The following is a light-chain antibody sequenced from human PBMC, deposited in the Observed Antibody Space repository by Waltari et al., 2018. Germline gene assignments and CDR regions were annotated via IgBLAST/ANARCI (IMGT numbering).Light chain of an antibody. Sequence: SSGDIDSKYVQWYQQRPGTAPTTVIYEDYERPSGVPARFSGSIDRSSNSAFLTISAVEPEDEADSHCQSYDTNNHVIFGGGTTLTVL. V-gene: IGLV6-57*02. J-gene: IGLJ2*01. CDR3: QSYDTNNHVI. CDR2: EDY. CDR1: SGDIDSKY.